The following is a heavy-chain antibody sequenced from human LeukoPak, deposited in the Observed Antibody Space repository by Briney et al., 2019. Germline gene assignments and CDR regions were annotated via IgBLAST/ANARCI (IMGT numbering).Heavy chain of an antibody. J-gene: IGHJ5*02. D-gene: IGHD3-3*01. Sequence: SETLSLTCTVSGGSINNYYWSLIRQPPGKGLEWIGYIYYSGSTNYNPSLKSRVTISVDTSENQFSLKLSSVTAADTAVYYCARGRFLEWFPWGQGTLVTVSS. V-gene: IGHV4-59*01. CDR2: IYYSGST. CDR1: GGSINNYY. CDR3: ARGRFLEWFP.